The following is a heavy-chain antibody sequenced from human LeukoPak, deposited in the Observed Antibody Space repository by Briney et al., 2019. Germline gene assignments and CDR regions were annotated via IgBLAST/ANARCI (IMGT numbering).Heavy chain of an antibody. V-gene: IGHV4-38-2*02. CDR3: ARTPKTKLLWFGQSHNWFDP. D-gene: IGHD3-10*01. Sequence: PSETLSLTCTVSGYSISSGYYWGWIRQPPGKGLEWIGSIYHSGSTYYNPSLKSRVTISVDTSKNQFSLKLSSVTAADTAVYYCARTPKTKLLWFGQSHNWFDPWGQGTLVTVSS. CDR2: IYHSGST. J-gene: IGHJ5*02. CDR1: GYSISSGYY.